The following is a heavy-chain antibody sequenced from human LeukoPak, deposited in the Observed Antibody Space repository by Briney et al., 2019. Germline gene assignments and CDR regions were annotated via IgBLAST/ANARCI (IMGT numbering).Heavy chain of an antibody. CDR1: GFTFNNYA. CDR3: ARDLGQYYDTSDNWFDP. CDR2: ISWDRGTT. D-gene: IGHD3-22*01. Sequence: PGGSLRLSCEASGFTFNNYAMHWVRQAPGKGLEWVSGISWDRGTTGYGDSVKGRFTISRDNAKNTLNLQMNSLRAEDTAVYYCARDLGQYYDTSDNWFDPWGQGTLVTVSS. V-gene: IGHV3-9*01. J-gene: IGHJ5*02.